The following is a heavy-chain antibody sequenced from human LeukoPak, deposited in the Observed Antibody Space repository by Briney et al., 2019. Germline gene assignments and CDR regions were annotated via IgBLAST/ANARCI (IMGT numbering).Heavy chain of an antibody. CDR3: ASVVVTAGAFDY. D-gene: IGHD2-21*02. CDR1: GYTFTSYY. CDR2: INPSGGST. J-gene: IGHJ4*02. Sequence: ASVKVSCKASGYTFTSYYMHWVRQAPGQGLEWMGIINPSGGSTSYAQKFQGRVTMTRDTSTSTVYMELSSLRSEDTAVYYCASVVVTAGAFDYWGQGTLVTVSS. V-gene: IGHV1-46*01.